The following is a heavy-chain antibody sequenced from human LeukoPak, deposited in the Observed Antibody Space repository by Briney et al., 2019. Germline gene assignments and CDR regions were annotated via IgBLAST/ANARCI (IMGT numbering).Heavy chain of an antibody. Sequence: GASVKVSCKASGYTFTSHYLHWVREAPGQGLEWVGIINPSGGSTTYAQKFQGRVTMTRDTSTSTVYMELTSLRSEDTVVYYCTRGHVSRRYYDSSGYLDWFDPWGQGTLVTVSS. J-gene: IGHJ5*02. CDR3: TRGHVSRRYYDSSGYLDWFDP. D-gene: IGHD3-22*01. V-gene: IGHV1-46*01. CDR1: GYTFTSHY. CDR2: INPSGGST.